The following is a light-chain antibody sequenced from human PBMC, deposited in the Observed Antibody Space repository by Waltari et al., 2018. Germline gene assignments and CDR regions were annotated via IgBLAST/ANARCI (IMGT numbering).Light chain of an antibody. CDR3: AAWDDSLNGHVV. CDR1: SSNIGSNV. J-gene: IGLJ2*01. V-gene: IGLV1-44*01. Sequence: QSVLTQPPSASGTPGQRVTISCSGRSSNIGSNVVNWYQQLPGSAPKLLIQSNNQRPSGVPDRFSGSKSGTSASLAISGLQSADEADYYCAAWDDSLNGHVVFGGGTKLTVL. CDR2: SNN.